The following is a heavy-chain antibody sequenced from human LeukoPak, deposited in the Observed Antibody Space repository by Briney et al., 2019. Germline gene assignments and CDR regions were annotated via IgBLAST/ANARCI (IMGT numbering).Heavy chain of an antibody. CDR2: MYYSGST. V-gene: IGHV4-39*01. CDR3: ARQREQYVDF. J-gene: IGHJ4*02. CDR1: GVSINSSQYY. D-gene: IGHD1-26*01. Sequence: PSETLSLTCAVSGVSINSSQYYWGWIRQPPGKGLEWIGTMYYSGSTYYNPSLKSRVTISIDTSKNRFFLNLSSVTAADTAVYYCARQREQYVDFWGQGSLVTVSS.